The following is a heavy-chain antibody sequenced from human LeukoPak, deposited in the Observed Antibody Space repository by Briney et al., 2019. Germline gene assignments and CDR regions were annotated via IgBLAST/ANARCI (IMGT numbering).Heavy chain of an antibody. Sequence: ASVNVSCTASGYTFTSYGISWVRQAPGQGLEWMGWISAYNGNTNYAQKLQGRVTMATDTSTSTAYMELRSLRSDDTAVYYCEGGAPTYFDYWGQGTLVTVSS. CDR2: ISAYNGNT. D-gene: IGHD1-26*01. CDR1: GYTFTSYG. J-gene: IGHJ4*02. V-gene: IGHV1-18*01. CDR3: EGGAPTYFDY.